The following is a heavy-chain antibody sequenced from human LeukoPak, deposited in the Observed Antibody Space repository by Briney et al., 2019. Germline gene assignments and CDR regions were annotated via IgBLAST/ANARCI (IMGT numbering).Heavy chain of an antibody. V-gene: IGHV4-59*01. CDR3: ARRGRSSGWDLFDY. CDR2: IYYSGST. Sequence: SETLSLTCTVSGGSISSYYWSWIRQPPGKGLEWIGYIYYSGSTNYNPSLKSRVTISVDTSKNQFSLKLSSVTAADTAVYYCARRGRSSGWDLFDYWGQGTLVTVSS. CDR1: GGSISSYY. J-gene: IGHJ4*02. D-gene: IGHD6-19*01.